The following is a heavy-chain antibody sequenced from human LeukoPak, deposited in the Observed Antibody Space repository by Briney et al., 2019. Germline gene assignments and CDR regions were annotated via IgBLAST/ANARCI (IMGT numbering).Heavy chain of an antibody. V-gene: IGHV3-33*08. Sequence: GRSLRLSCAASGFTFSSYGMHWVRQAPGKGLEWVAVIWYDGSNKYYADSVKGRFTISRDNSKNTLYLQMNSLRAEDTAVYYCARGYSGSYYARAWGWLHEENFDYWGQGTLVTVSS. J-gene: IGHJ4*02. CDR3: ARGYSGSYYARAWGWLHEENFDY. CDR1: GFTFSSYG. D-gene: IGHD1-26*01. CDR2: IWYDGSNK.